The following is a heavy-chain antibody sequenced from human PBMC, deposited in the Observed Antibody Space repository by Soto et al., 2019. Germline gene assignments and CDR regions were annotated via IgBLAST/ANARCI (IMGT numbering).Heavy chain of an antibody. J-gene: IGHJ5*01. D-gene: IGHD1-1*01. CDR3: ARVRQGCSANNCYFDP. V-gene: IGHV4-4*02. CDR1: GGSVRAPDW. Sequence: SETMSLTCTLSGGSVRAPDWWNWVRQSPDKGLEWIAEVHISGHSNYNPSLRSRVSVSIDSSKNQFYLNLNSVTAADTAIYYCARVRQGCSANNCYFDPWGQGTQVTVSS. CDR2: VHISGHS.